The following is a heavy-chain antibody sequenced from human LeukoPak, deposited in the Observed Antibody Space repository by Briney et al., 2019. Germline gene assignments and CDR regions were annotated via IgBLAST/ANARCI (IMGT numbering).Heavy chain of an antibody. CDR3: ARADGITGTAFNFDY. CDR1: GGSISSGSYY. J-gene: IGHJ4*02. CDR2: IYTSGST. Sequence: SSETLSLTCTVSGGSISSGSYYWSWIRQPAGKGLEWIGRIYTSGSTNYNPSLKSRVTISVDTYKNQFSLKLSSVTAADTAVYYCARADGITGTAFNFDYWGQGTLVTVSS. D-gene: IGHD1-20*01. V-gene: IGHV4-61*02.